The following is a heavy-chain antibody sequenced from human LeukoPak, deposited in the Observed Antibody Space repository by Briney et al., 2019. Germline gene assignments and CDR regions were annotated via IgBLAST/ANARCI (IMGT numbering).Heavy chain of an antibody. Sequence: GRSLRLSCAASGFTFSSYAMHWVRQAPGKGLEWVAVISYDGSNKYYADSVKGRFTISRDNSKNTLYLQTNSLRAEDTAVYYCARVGVVVPAAAPYYYYGMDVWGQGTTVTVSS. CDR3: ARVGVVVPAAAPYYYYGMDV. D-gene: IGHD2-2*01. CDR2: ISYDGSNK. J-gene: IGHJ6*02. CDR1: GFTFSSYA. V-gene: IGHV3-30-3*01.